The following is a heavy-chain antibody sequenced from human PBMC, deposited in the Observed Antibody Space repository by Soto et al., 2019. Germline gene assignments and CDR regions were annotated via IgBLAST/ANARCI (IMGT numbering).Heavy chain of an antibody. CDR3: ASSSGWYDYYYGMDV. CDR1: GFTFSSYS. D-gene: IGHD6-19*01. CDR2: ISSSSSYI. J-gene: IGHJ6*02. Sequence: GGSLRLSCAASGFTFSSYSMNWVRQAPGKGLEWVSSISSSSSYIYYADSVKGRFTISRDNAKNSLYLQMNSLRAEDTAVYYCASSSGWYDYYYGMDVWGQGTTVTVSS. V-gene: IGHV3-21*01.